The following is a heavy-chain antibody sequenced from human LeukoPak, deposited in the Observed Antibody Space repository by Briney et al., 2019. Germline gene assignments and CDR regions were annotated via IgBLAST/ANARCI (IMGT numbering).Heavy chain of an antibody. J-gene: IGHJ5*02. D-gene: IGHD2-15*01. CDR1: GGSISSYY. Sequence: SETLSLTCTVSGGSISSYYWSWIRQPPGKGLEWIGYIYYSGSTNYNPSLKSRVTISVDTSKNQFSLKLSSVTAADTAVYYCARSPRYCSGGSCYPKDWFDPWGQGTLVTVSS. CDR2: IYYSGST. CDR3: ARSPRYCSGGSCYPKDWFDP. V-gene: IGHV4-59*01.